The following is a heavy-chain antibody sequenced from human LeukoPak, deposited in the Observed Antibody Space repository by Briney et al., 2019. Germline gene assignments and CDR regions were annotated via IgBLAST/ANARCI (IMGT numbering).Heavy chain of an antibody. Sequence: ASVKVSCKASGYTFTSYYKHWVRQAPGQGFEWMGIINPSGGSISYAQKFQGRVTVTRDTSTSTVYLDLRSLRSEDTAVYYCARPLAPVMLNAFDIWGQGTMITVSS. CDR2: INPSGGSI. V-gene: IGHV1-46*01. J-gene: IGHJ3*02. D-gene: IGHD3-16*01. CDR1: GYTFTSYY. CDR3: ARPLAPVMLNAFDI.